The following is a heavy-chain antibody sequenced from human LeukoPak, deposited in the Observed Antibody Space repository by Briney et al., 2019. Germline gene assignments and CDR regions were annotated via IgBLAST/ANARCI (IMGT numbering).Heavy chain of an antibody. CDR2: ISSSSSTI. D-gene: IGHD6-6*01. CDR3: ARVEYSSSASFDY. V-gene: IGHV3-48*01. CDR1: GFTFSSYS. Sequence: GGSLRLSCAASGFTFSSYSMNWVRQAPGKGLEWVSYISSSSSTIYYADSVKGRFTISRDNAKNSLYLQMNSLRAEDTAVYYCARVEYSSSASFDYWGQGTLVTVSS. J-gene: IGHJ4*02.